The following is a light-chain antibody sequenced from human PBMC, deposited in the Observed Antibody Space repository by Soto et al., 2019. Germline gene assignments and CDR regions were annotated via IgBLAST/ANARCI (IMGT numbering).Light chain of an antibody. CDR2: KAS. CDR1: QSIGDA. J-gene: IGKJ1*01. V-gene: IGKV1-5*03. CDR3: QQYYRYLT. Sequence: DIQMTQSPSTLSASVGDRVTVTCRASQSIGDALAWYQQKPGKAPNLLISKASTLESGVPSRFSGSGSGTEFTLTISSLQPDDFTTYYCQQYYRYLTFGQGTKVEIQ.